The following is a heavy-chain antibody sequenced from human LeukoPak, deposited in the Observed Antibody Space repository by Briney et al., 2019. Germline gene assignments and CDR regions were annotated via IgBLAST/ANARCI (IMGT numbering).Heavy chain of an antibody. V-gene: IGHV3-48*01. D-gene: IGHD5-18*01. CDR1: GFTFSIYS. Sequence: GGSLRLSCAASGFTFSIYSMNWVRQAPGKGLEWVSYISSSSSTIHYADSVKGRFTISRDNAKNSLYLQMGSLRAEDMAVYYCARRWPARDTVMVSTMIKWYFDLWGRGTLVTVSS. J-gene: IGHJ2*01. CDR2: ISSSSSTI. CDR3: ARRWPARDTVMVSTMIKWYFDL.